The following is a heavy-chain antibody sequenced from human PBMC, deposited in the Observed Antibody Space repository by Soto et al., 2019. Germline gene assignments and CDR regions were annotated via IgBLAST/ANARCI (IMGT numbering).Heavy chain of an antibody. V-gene: IGHV3-7*03. CDR1: GFTFSNSW. CDR3: ARDNRGTFDY. J-gene: IGHJ4*02. CDR2: MNQDGSEK. D-gene: IGHD7-27*01. Sequence: GGSLRLYCAASGFTFSNSWMPWVRQAPGKGLEWVANMNQDGSEKYYEDSVKGRFTISRDNAKNSLSLQMNSLRAEDTAVYFCARDNRGTFDYWGQGALVTVSS.